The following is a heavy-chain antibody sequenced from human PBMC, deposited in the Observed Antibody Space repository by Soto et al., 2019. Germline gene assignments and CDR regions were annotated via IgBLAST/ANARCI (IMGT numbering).Heavy chain of an antibody. Sequence: TLPLTYTLPGASIIRGDYNWIWIRKHPGKGLEWIGYIYYSGSTYYSPSLKSRVTISVDTSKNQFSLKLSSVTAADTAVYYCARLDSSGYYYGYCFDYWGQGTLVTVSS. CDR2: IYYSGST. D-gene: IGHD3-22*01. CDR3: ARLDSSGYYYGYCFDY. CDR1: GASIIRGDYN. J-gene: IGHJ4*02. V-gene: IGHV4-31*03.